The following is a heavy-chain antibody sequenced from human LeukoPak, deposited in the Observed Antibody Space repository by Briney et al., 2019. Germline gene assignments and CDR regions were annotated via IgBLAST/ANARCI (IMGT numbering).Heavy chain of an antibody. D-gene: IGHD2-15*01. CDR3: ARELSLASPVGDY. CDR2: IYTSGST. J-gene: IGHJ4*02. V-gene: IGHV4-4*07. CDR1: GGSISSYY. Sequence: PSETLSLTCTVSGGSISSYYWSWIRQPAGKGLEWIGRIYTSGSTNYNPSLKSRGTMSADTSKNQFSLKLSSVPAADTAVYYCARELSLASPVGDYWGQGTLVTVSS.